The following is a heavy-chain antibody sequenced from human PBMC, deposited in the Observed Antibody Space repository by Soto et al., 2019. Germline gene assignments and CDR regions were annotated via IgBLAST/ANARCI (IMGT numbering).Heavy chain of an antibody. CDR3: AHIQSPQQLVRFVGDATFDY. V-gene: IGHV2-5*02. J-gene: IGHJ4*02. Sequence: SGPTLVNPTQTLTLTCTFSGFSLSTSGVGVGWIRQPPGKALEWLALIYWDDDKRYSPSLKSRLTITKDTSKNQVVLTMTNMDPLDTATYYCAHIQSPQQLVRFVGDATFDYWGQGTLVTVSS. CDR1: GFSLSTSGVG. CDR2: IYWDDDK. D-gene: IGHD6-13*01.